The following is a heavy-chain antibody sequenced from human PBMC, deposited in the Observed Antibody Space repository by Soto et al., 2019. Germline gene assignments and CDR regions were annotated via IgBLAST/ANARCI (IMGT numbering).Heavy chain of an antibody. CDR3: AKARYGSGRYDY. Sequence: GGSLRLSCAASGFTFSSYAMSWVRQAPGKGLEWVSAISGSGGSTYYADSVKGRFTISRDNSKKTLYLQMNSLRAEDTAVYYCAKARYGSGRYDYWGQGTLVTVSS. J-gene: IGHJ4*02. CDR2: ISGSGGST. D-gene: IGHD3-10*01. CDR1: GFTFSSYA. V-gene: IGHV3-23*01.